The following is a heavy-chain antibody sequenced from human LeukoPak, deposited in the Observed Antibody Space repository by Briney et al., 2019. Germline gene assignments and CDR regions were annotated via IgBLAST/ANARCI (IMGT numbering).Heavy chain of an antibody. J-gene: IGHJ4*02. Sequence: GGSLRLSCAASRFTFSTYWMSWVRQPPGKGLEWVANIKNDGTEKYYVDSVKGRFTISRDNAKNSLYLQMNSLRAEDTAVYYCARLGTAEGTLEDYWGQGTLVTVPS. CDR3: ARLGTAEGTLEDY. V-gene: IGHV3-7*01. CDR2: IKNDGTEK. CDR1: RFTFSTYW. D-gene: IGHD6-13*01.